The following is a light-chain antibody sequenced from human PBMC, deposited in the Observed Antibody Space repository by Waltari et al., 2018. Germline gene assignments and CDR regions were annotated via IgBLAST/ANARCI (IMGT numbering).Light chain of an antibody. J-gene: IGKJ4*01. CDR3: QQLDTYPLT. V-gene: IGKV1-9*01. CDR2: AAS. CDR1: QGISSS. Sequence: IQLTQSPSSLSASVRDRVTITCRASQGISSSLAWYQQRPWKAPKLLIYAASTLQSGVPSRFSGSGSGTDFTLTISSLQPEDFATYYCQQLDTYPLTFGGGTKVEIK.